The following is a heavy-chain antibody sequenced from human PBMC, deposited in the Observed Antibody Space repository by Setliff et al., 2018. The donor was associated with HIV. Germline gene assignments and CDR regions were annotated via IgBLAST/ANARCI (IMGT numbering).Heavy chain of an antibody. CDR3: ARGRSCSSSSCYLVYYYYYGMDV. CDR1: GGSFSGYY. CDR2: IIHTGST. Sequence: PSETQSLTCAVYGGSFSGYYWSWIRQPPGKGLEWIGEIIHTGSTNYNPSLKSRVTISVDTSKNQFSLRLSSVTAADTAVYYCARGRSCSSSSCYLVYYYYYGMDVWGHGSTVTVSS. D-gene: IGHD2-2*01. V-gene: IGHV4-34*01. J-gene: IGHJ6*02.